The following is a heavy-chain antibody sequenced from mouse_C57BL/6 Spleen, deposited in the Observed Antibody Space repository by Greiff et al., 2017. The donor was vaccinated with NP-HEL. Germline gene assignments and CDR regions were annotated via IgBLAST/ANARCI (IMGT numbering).Heavy chain of an antibody. CDR3: ARGSVDAMDY. CDR1: GYTFTSYW. CDR2: IDPSDSYT. J-gene: IGHJ4*01. V-gene: IGHV1-69*01. Sequence: QVQLKQPGAELVMPGASVKLSCKASGYTFTSYWMHWVKQRPGQGLEWIGEIDPSDSYTNYNQKFKGKSTLTVDKSSSTAYMQLSSLTSEDSAVYYCARGSVDAMDYWGQGTSVTVSS.